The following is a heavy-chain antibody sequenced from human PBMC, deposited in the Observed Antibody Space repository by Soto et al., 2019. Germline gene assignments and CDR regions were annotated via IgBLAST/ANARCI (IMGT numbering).Heavy chain of an antibody. J-gene: IGHJ4*02. CDR3: AKKKPPGVVGFDY. Sequence: EVHLLESGGGLVQPGGSLRLSCAASGFTFSNYAMGWVRQAPGKGLEWVSSISGRGGGTYYADSVKGSFTVSRDNSKDTLFLQMNSLRAEQTAVYYCAKKKPPGVVGFDYWGQGSLVTVSS. CDR1: GFTFSNYA. CDR2: ISGRGGGT. D-gene: IGHD3-3*01. V-gene: IGHV3-23*01.